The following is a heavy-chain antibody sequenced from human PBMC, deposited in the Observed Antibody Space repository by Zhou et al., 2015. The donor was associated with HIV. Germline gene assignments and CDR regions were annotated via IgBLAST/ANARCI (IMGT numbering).Heavy chain of an antibody. CDR2: MNPNSGST. D-gene: IGHD1-26*01. V-gene: IGHV1-8*01. CDR3: TRGRWEVPDAY. J-gene: IGHJ4*02. Sequence: QVQLVQSGAEVKKPGASVKVSCKASEYTFTNHDINWVRQAAGQGLEWLGWMNPNSGSTAYAQKFQDRVTMTRNTSASTAYMELSGLTSEDTAMYYCTRGRWEVPDAYWGQGTLVTVSP. CDR1: EYTFTNHD.